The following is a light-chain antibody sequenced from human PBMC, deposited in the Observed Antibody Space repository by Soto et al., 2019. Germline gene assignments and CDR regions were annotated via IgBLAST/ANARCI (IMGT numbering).Light chain of an antibody. Sequence: EIVLTQSPDTMSLSPGERATLSCMASQSVSSSYLAWYQQKPGQAPRLLIYGASTRATGIPDRFSGSGSGTDFTLTISRLGPEDSAVYYCQQCVTSPWTFGQGTKVDVK. V-gene: IGKV3-20*01. CDR1: QSVSSSY. CDR2: GAS. CDR3: QQCVTSPWT. J-gene: IGKJ1*01.